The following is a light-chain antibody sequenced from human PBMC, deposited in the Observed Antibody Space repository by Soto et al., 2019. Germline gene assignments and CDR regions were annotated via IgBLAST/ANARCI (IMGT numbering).Light chain of an antibody. J-gene: IGLJ3*02. CDR2: DVT. Sequence: QPVLTQPASVSGSPGQSITISCTGTGSDVGGYNYVSWYQHHPGKAPKLMIYDVTNRPSGVSNRFSGSKSGNTASLTISGLQAEDEADYYCTSYTTSSPYLVFGGGTKLTVL. V-gene: IGLV2-14*03. CDR1: GSDVGGYNY. CDR3: TSYTTSSPYLV.